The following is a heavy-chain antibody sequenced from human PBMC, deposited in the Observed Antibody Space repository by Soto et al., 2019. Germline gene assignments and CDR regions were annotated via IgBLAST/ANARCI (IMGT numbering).Heavy chain of an antibody. J-gene: IGHJ3*02. D-gene: IGHD6-13*01. V-gene: IGHV3-23*01. CDR2: ISGSGGST. CDR1: GFTFSSYA. Sequence: LRLSCAASGFTFSSYAMSWVRQAPGKGLEWVSAISGSGGSTYYADSVKGRFTISRDNSKNTLYLQMNSLRAEDTAVYYCAKIPHSSSWYLDAFDIWGQGTTVTVSS. CDR3: AKIPHSSSWYLDAFDI.